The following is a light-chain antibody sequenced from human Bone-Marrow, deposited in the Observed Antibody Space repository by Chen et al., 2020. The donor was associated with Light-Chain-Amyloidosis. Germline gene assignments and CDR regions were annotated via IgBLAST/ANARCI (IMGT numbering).Light chain of an antibody. CDR1: SSDVGGDNH. CDR2: EVT. CDR3: SSYTITNTLV. J-gene: IGLJ1*01. V-gene: IGLV2-14*01. Sequence: QSALTQPASVSGSPGQSITISCTGTSSDVGGDNHVSWYQQHPDKAPKLMIYEVTNRPSWVPDRFSDSKSDNTASLTISGLQTEDEADYFCSSYTITNTLVFGSGTRVTV.